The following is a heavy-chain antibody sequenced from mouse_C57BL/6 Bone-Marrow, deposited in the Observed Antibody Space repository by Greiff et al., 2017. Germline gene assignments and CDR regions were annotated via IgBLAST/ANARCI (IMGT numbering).Heavy chain of an antibody. Sequence: VQLQQSGAELARPGASVKLSCKASGYTFTSYGISWVKQRTGQGLEWIGEIYPRSGNTYYNEKVKGKATLTADKSSSTAYMELRSLTSEDSAVYFCARDYYGRGTYAMDYWGQGTSVTVSS. CDR3: ARDYYGRGTYAMDY. CDR2: IYPRSGNT. CDR1: GYTFTSYG. J-gene: IGHJ4*01. D-gene: IGHD1-1*01. V-gene: IGHV1-81*01.